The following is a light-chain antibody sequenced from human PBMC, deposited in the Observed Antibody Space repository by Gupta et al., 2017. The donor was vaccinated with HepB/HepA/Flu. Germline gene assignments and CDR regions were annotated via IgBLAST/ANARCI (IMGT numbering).Light chain of an antibody. CDR3: LQYKSYPRT. Sequence: DLQMTQSPSSLYASAGDRVTITCLASQGIRNDLGWCQQKPGKAPKRLIYAASNWLSGVPSSFSGSGSGTECTLTISSLQAEDLAAYYCLQYKSYPRTFGQGTKVEIK. V-gene: IGKV1-17*01. CDR1: QGIRND. J-gene: IGKJ1*01. CDR2: AAS.